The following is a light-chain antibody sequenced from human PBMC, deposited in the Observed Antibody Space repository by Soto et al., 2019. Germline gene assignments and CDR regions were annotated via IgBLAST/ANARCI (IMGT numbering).Light chain of an antibody. CDR2: DAS. CDR3: QRNNSYLP. V-gene: IGKV1-5*01. J-gene: IGKJ1*01. Sequence: DIQMTQSPSTLSSSVGDRVTITCRASQSISSWLAWYQQKPGKAPKLLIYDASSLDSGVPSRCSGSGSGTEFTITISILQDDDFASYYYQRNNSYLPFCQGTKVEIK. CDR1: QSISSW.